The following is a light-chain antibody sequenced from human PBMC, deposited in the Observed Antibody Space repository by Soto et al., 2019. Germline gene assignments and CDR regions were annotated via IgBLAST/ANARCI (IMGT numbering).Light chain of an antibody. Sequence: QSVVTQPRSVSGSPGQSVTISCTGNSSVVGGYNYVSWYQQHPGKAPKLMIYDVSKRPSGVPDRFSGSKSGNTASLTISGLQAEDEADYYCCSYAGSYTYVFGTGTKVTVL. V-gene: IGLV2-11*01. CDR1: SSVVGGYNY. CDR2: DVS. J-gene: IGLJ1*01. CDR3: CSYAGSYTYV.